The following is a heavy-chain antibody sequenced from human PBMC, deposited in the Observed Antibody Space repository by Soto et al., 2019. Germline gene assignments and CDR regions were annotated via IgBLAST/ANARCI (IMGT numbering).Heavy chain of an antibody. CDR3: ARHRVFDFDY. J-gene: IGHJ4*02. Sequence: EVQLVESGGGLVQPGGSLRLSCAASGFTFSSYWMSWVRQAPGKGLEWVANIKHDGSERYYVDSVKGRFTISRDNAKSSLYPQMNSLRAEDTAVYYCARHRVFDFDYWGQGTLVTVSS. CDR2: IKHDGSER. CDR1: GFTFSSYW. V-gene: IGHV3-7*01.